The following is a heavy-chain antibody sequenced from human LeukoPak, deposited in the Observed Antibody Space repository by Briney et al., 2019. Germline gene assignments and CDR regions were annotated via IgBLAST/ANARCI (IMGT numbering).Heavy chain of an antibody. D-gene: IGHD6-19*01. CDR1: GFTFSSYA. V-gene: IGHV3-23*01. J-gene: IGHJ4*02. Sequence: AGGSLRLSCAASGFTFSSYAMSWVRQAPGKGLEWVSAISGSGGSTYYADSVKGRFTISRDNSKNTLYLQMNSLRAEDTAVYYCAKAEDSSGWLETFDYWGQGTLVTASS. CDR3: AKAEDSSGWLETFDY. CDR2: ISGSGGST.